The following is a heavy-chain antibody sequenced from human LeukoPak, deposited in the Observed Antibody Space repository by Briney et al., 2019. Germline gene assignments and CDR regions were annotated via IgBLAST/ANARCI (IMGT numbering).Heavy chain of an antibody. CDR2: IYTSGST. CDR3: ARLVVITTFDWFDP. J-gene: IGHJ5*02. Sequence: SETLSLTCTVSGGSISSYHWSWIRQPAGKGLEWIGRIYTSGSTNYNPSLKSRVTMSVDTSKNQFSLKLTSVTAADTAVYYCARLVVITTFDWFDPWGRGTLVTVSS. D-gene: IGHD3-22*01. CDR1: GGSISSYH. V-gene: IGHV4-4*07.